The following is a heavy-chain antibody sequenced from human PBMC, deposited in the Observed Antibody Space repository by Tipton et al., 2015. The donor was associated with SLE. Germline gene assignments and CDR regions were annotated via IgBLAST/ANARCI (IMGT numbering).Heavy chain of an antibody. J-gene: IGHJ5*02. CDR2: IYHSGST. V-gene: IGHV4-39*07. CDR3: ASIASRFFDP. CDR1: GGSISSSSYY. Sequence: TLSLTCTVSGGSISSSSYYWGWIRQPPGKGLEWIGEIYHSGSTYYNPSLKSRVTISVDTSKNQFSLKLSSVTAADTAVYYCASIASRFFDPWGQGTLVTVSS. D-gene: IGHD3-3*01.